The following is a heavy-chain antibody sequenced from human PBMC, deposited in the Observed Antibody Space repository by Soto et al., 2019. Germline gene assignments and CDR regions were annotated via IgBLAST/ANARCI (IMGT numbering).Heavy chain of an antibody. CDR3: AHSSAMIGMDTFDI. D-gene: IGHD3-22*01. V-gene: IGHV2-5*02. J-gene: IGHJ3*02. Sequence: QITLKESGPTLVKPTQPLTLTCTFSGFSLSTSGVGVGWIRQPPGKALEWLAFIYWDDDKRYSPSLKSRLTTTKDTPKNQVVLTMTNMDPVDTATYYCAHSSAMIGMDTFDIWGQGTMVTVSS. CDR2: IYWDDDK. CDR1: GFSLSTSGVG.